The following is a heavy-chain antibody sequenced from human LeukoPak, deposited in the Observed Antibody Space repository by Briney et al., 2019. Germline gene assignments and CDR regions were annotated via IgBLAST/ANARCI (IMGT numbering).Heavy chain of an antibody. CDR2: INPNSGVT. J-gene: IGHJ4*02. D-gene: IGHD2-21*01. Sequence: ASVKVSCKASGYTFSGYYMHWVRQAPGQGLEWMGRINPNSGVTIYAQKFQGRVTMTRDTSISTGYMELSRLRSDDTAVYYCARDRCGDCYRDFDYCRLGALVTVSS. CDR3: ARDRCGDCYRDFDY. V-gene: IGHV1-2*06. CDR1: GYTFSGYY.